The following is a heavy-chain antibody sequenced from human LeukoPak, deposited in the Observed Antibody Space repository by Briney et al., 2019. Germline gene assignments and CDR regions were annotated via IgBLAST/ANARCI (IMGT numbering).Heavy chain of an antibody. Sequence: PGGSLTLSRTVSGFTVSNNYMSWVRQAPGKGLEWVSVIYGGRNNTVYADSVKGRFTISRDNSRNTIYLQIDSLRAEDTATYYCAREFRQTYSSGWSLDYWGQGTLVTVSS. CDR3: AREFRQTYSSGWSLDY. J-gene: IGHJ4*02. CDR1: GFTVSNNY. V-gene: IGHV3-53*01. D-gene: IGHD6-19*01. CDR2: IYGGRNNT.